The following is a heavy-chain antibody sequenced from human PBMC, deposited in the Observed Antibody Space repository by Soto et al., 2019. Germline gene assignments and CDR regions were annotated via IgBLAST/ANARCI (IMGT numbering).Heavy chain of an antibody. CDR1: GFTFSSYA. CDR2: ISYDGSNK. CDR3: AREGPNYYGSGSYYSY. J-gene: IGHJ4*02. D-gene: IGHD3-10*01. V-gene: IGHV3-30-3*01. Sequence: PGGSLRLSCAASGFTFSSYAMHWVRQVPGKGLEWVAVISYDGSNKYYADSVKGRFTISRDNSKNTLYLQMNSLRAEDTAVYYCAREGPNYYGSGSYYSYWGQGTLVTVSS.